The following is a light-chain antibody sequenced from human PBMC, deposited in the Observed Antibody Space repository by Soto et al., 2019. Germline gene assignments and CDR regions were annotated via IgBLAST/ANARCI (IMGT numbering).Light chain of an antibody. CDR2: HAS. CDR3: QQYNSYSWT. J-gene: IGKJ1*01. Sequence: DIQMTQSPSTLSSSIGDRVTISCRASQNIGRCLASYQQKPGTAPNLLIYHASNLRAGVQSRFSGGGSGTEFPLTISSLQPDDIATYSCQQYNSYSWTFGQGTKVEIK. V-gene: IGKV1-5*01. CDR1: QNIGRC.